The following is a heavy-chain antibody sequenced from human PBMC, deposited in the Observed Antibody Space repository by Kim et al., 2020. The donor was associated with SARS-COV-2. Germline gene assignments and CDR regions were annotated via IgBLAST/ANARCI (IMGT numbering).Heavy chain of an antibody. Sequence: SETLSLTCTVSGGSISSGSYYWSWIRPPAGKGLEWIGRIYTSGSTNYNPSLKSRVTISVDTSKNQFSLKLSSVTAADTAVYYCARERGPRGWFGELFAEGGEVDYWGQGTLVTVSS. CDR1: GGSISSGSYY. CDR3: ARERGPRGWFGELFAEGGEVDY. CDR2: IYTSGST. D-gene: IGHD3-10*01. V-gene: IGHV4-61*02. J-gene: IGHJ4*02.